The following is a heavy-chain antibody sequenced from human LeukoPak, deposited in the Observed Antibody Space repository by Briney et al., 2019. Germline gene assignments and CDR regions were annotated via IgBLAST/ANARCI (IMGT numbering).Heavy chain of an antibody. J-gene: IGHJ5*02. Sequence: PSETLSLTCAVYGGSFSGYYWSWIRQPPGKGLEWIGEINHSGSTNYNPSLKSRVTISVDTSKNQFSLKLSSVTAADTAVYYCARDLKYNILTGYRSSFGFDPWGQGTLVAVSS. CDR1: GGSFSGYY. D-gene: IGHD3-9*01. CDR3: ARDLKYNILTGYRSSFGFDP. CDR2: INHSGST. V-gene: IGHV4-34*01.